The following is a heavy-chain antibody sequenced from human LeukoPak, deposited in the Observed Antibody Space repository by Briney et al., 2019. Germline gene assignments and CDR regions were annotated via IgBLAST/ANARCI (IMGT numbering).Heavy chain of an antibody. CDR2: IFYSGIT. J-gene: IGHJ3*02. CDR1: GGSMSNIYY. Sequence: SETLSLTCNVSGGSMSNIYYWGWIRQPPGKGLEWIGNIFYSGITYYNPSLRSRVTIAIDTSKSQFSLKLTSVTAADTAVYYCARERSDASGSYMAFDIWGQGTMVTVSS. CDR3: ARERSDASGSYMAFDI. V-gene: IGHV4-39*07. D-gene: IGHD3-10*01.